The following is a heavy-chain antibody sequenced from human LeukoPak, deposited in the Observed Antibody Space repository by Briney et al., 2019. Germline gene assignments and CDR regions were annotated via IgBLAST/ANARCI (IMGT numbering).Heavy chain of an antibody. CDR2: ISSSSSYI. CDR3: ARDMHRSSSSSRYYYYYMDV. V-gene: IGHV3-21*01. Sequence: GGSLRLSCAASGFTFSSYSMNWVRQAPGKGLEWVSSISSSSSYIYYADSVKGRFTISRDNAKNSLYLQMNSLRAEDTAVYYCARDMHRSSSSSRYYYYYMDVWGKGTTVTVSS. J-gene: IGHJ6*03. CDR1: GFTFSSYS. D-gene: IGHD6-6*01.